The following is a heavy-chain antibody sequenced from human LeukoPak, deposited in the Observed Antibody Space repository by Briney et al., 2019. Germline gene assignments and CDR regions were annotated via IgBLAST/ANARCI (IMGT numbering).Heavy chain of an antibody. CDR2: IYTSGSP. J-gene: IGHJ6*02. V-gene: IGHV4-4*07. CDR3: AREGEVAVAATRYYYYYGMDV. Sequence: PSETLSLTCTVSGRSISSYYWSWLPQPAGKGLEWIGRIYTSGSPNYNPSLKSRVTMSVDTSKNQFSLKLSSVTAADTAVYYCAREGEVAVAATRYYYYYGMDVWGQGTTVTVSS. CDR1: GRSISSYY. D-gene: IGHD6-19*01.